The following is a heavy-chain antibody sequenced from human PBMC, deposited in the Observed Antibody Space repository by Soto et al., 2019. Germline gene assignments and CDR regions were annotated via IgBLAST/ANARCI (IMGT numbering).Heavy chain of an antibody. J-gene: IGHJ3*01. CDR3: SRDLLGVRAFDP. Sequence: EVQLVESGGDLVQPGRSLRLSCTTSGFTFGDYAVSWLRQAPGKGLEWVSFIRSKASGGTAEYAASVKGRFTISRDDSKSFAYLQMKGLKTEDTAVYYCSRDLLGVRAFDPWGKGTMVTVSS. D-gene: IGHD3-16*01. V-gene: IGHV3-49*03. CDR2: IRSKASGGTA. CDR1: GFTFGDYA.